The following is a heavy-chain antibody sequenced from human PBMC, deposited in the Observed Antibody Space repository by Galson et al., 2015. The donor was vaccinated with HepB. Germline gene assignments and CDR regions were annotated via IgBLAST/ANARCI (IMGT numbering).Heavy chain of an antibody. Sequence: SLRLSCAASGFSFSDYYMSWIRQAPGKGLEWLSYISGSGTSIFYADSVKGRFIISRDNAKNSLDLQMNNLRAEDTAVYYCARDLPDWGVDWYFDVWGRGTQVTVSS. CDR2: ISGSGTSI. CDR3: ARDLPDWGVDWYFDV. V-gene: IGHV3-11*01. D-gene: IGHD7-27*01. CDR1: GFSFSDYY. J-gene: IGHJ2*01.